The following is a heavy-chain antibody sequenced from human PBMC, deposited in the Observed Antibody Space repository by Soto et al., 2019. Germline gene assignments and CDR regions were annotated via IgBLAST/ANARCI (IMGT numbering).Heavy chain of an antibody. CDR1: GFTFSTYA. J-gene: IGHJ4*02. V-gene: IGHV3-23*01. CDR3: AKVHLGSWFLDY. D-gene: IGHD6-13*01. Sequence: HPGGSLRLSCAASGFTFSTYALSWVRQAPGRGLEWVSAVSGSGGSTYYADSVKGRFTISRDNSKNTLYLQMNSLTAEDTAVYYCAKVHLGSWFLDYWGQGTLVTVSS. CDR2: VSGSGGST.